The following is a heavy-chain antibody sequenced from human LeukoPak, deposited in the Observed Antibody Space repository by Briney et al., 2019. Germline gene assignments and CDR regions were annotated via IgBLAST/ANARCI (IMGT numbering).Heavy chain of an antibody. J-gene: IGHJ4*02. D-gene: IGHD3-22*01. CDR1: GFTFSSYW. CDR3: ARDPDYDSSGYPDG. V-gene: IGHV3-7*01. Sequence: GGSLRLSCAASGFTFSSYWMSWVRQAPGKGPEWVANIKQDGSEKYYVDSVKGRFTISRDDAKNSLYLQMNSLRAEDTAVYYCARDPDYDSSGYPDGWGQGTLVTVSS. CDR2: IKQDGSEK.